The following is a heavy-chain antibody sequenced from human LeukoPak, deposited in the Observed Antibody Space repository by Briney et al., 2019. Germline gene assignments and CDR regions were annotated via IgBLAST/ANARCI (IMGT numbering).Heavy chain of an antibody. V-gene: IGHV4-59*01. CDR3: ARGSNYYGSGDLDY. CDR1: GGSISSYY. CDR2: IYYSGST. J-gene: IGHJ4*02. D-gene: IGHD3-10*01. Sequence: SETLSLTCTVSGGSISSYYWSWIRQPPGKGLEWIGYIYYSGSTNYNPSLKSRVTISVVTSKNQFSLKLSSVTAADTAVYYCARGSNYYGSGDLDYWGQGTLVTVSS.